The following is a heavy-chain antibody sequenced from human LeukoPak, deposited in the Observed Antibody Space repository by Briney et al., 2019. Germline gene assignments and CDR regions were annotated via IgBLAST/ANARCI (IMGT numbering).Heavy chain of an antibody. J-gene: IGHJ4*02. CDR1: GFTFSSYV. Sequence: QAGGSLRLSCAASGFTFSSYVMNWVRQAPGKGLEWVSAFSDSGGGTYYADSVKGRFTISRDNSKNTLYLQMNSLRAEDTAVYYCAKDQKSSTWYFFDYWGQGALVTVSS. CDR2: FSDSGGGT. CDR3: AKDQKSSTWYFFDY. D-gene: IGHD6-13*01. V-gene: IGHV3-23*01.